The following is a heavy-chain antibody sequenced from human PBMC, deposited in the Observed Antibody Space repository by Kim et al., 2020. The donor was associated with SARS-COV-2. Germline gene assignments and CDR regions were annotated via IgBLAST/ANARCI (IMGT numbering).Heavy chain of an antibody. CDR2: ISSSGSTI. CDR3: ARSRGSSGWYGAFDI. J-gene: IGHJ3*02. Sequence: GGSLRLSCAASGFTFSSYEMNWVRQAPGKGLEWVSYISSSGSTIYYADSVKGRFTISRDNAKNSLYLQMNSLRAEDTAVYYCARSRGSSGWYGAFDIWGQGTMVTVSS. CDR1: GFTFSSYE. V-gene: IGHV3-48*03. D-gene: IGHD6-19*01.